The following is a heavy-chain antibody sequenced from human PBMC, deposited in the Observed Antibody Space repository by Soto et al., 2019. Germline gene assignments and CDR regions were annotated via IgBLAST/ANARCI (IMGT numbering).Heavy chain of an antibody. CDR3: ARDGAYYDFWSGYSYYYYYGMDV. V-gene: IGHV1-2*02. D-gene: IGHD3-3*01. CDR2: INPNSGGT. J-gene: IGHJ6*02. CDR1: GYTFTGYY. Sequence: GASVKVSCKASGYTFTGYYMHWVRQAPGQGLEWVGWINPNSGGTNYAQKFQGRVTMTRDTSISTAYMELSRLRSDDTAVYYCARDGAYYDFWSGYSYYYYYGMDVWGQGTTVTVSS.